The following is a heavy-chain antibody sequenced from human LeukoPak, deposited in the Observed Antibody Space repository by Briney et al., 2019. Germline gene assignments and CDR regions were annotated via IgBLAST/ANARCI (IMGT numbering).Heavy chain of an antibody. D-gene: IGHD1-26*01. CDR2: TNHSGST. CDR1: GGSFSGYY. V-gene: IGHV4-34*01. Sequence: PSETLSLTCAVYGGSFSGYYWSWIRQPPGKGLEWIGETNHSGSTNYNPSLKSRVTISVDTSKNQFSLKLSSVTAADTAVYYCARVPSGSYRKAGDYWGQGTLVTVSS. CDR3: ARVPSGSYRKAGDY. J-gene: IGHJ4*02.